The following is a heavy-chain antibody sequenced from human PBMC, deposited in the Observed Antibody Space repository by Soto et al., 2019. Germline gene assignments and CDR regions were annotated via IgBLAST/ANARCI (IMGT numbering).Heavy chain of an antibody. J-gene: IGHJ4*02. CDR3: ARAPTYYDILTGYCDY. Sequence: EVQLVESGGGLVQPGGSLRLSCAASGFTFSSYWMSWVRQAPGKGLEWVANIKQDGSEKYYVDSVKGRFTISRDNAKNSLYLQMNSLRAEDTAVYYCARAPTYYDILTGYCDYCGQGTLVTVSS. CDR2: IKQDGSEK. CDR1: GFTFSSYW. V-gene: IGHV3-7*05. D-gene: IGHD3-9*01.